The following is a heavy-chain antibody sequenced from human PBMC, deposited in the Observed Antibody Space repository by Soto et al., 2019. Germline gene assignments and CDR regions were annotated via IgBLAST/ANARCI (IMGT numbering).Heavy chain of an antibody. CDR2: IIPILGIA. J-gene: IGHJ4*02. CDR3: ARELGKPSYSSS. CDR1: GGTFSSYT. D-gene: IGHD6-13*01. Sequence: QVQLVQSGAEVKKPGSSVKVSCKASGGTFSSYTISWVRQAPGQGLEWMGRIIPILGIANYAQKFQGRVTITADKSTSTAYMELSILRTEDTAVYYCARELGKPSYSSSWGQGTLVTVSS. V-gene: IGHV1-69*08.